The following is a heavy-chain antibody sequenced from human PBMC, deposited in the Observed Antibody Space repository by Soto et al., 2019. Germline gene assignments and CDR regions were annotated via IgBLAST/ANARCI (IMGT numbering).Heavy chain of an antibody. D-gene: IGHD4-17*01. CDR3: ARSYGDYVPYYFDY. J-gene: IGHJ4*02. Sequence: SVKVSCKASGGTFSSYAISWVRQAPGQGLEWMGGIILIFGTANYAQKFQGRVTITADESTSTAYMELSSLRSEDTAVYYCARSYGDYVPYYFDYWGQGTLVTVSS. CDR1: GGTFSSYA. CDR2: IILIFGTA. V-gene: IGHV1-69*13.